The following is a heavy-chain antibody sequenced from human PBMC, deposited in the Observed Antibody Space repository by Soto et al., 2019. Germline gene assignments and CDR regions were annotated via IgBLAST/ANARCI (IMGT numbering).Heavy chain of an antibody. D-gene: IGHD2-2*01. V-gene: IGHV4-59*12. CDR1: GGSISSYY. Sequence: PSETLSLTCTVSGGSISSYYWSWIRQPPGKGLEWIGYIYYSGSTNYNPSLKSRVTISVDTSKNQFSLKLSSVTAADTAVYYCARGRMTRDIVVVPAARRPYLHYYYGMDVWGQGTTVTVSS. CDR3: ARGRMTRDIVVVPAARRPYLHYYYGMDV. CDR2: IYYSGST. J-gene: IGHJ6*02.